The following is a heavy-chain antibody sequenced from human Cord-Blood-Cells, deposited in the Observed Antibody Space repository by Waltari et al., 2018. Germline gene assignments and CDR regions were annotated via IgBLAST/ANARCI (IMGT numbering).Heavy chain of an antibody. CDR1: GYTFTSYD. V-gene: IGHV1-8*01. CDR2: MNPNSGNT. CDR3: ARGVKYRSSSSRWGWFDP. J-gene: IGHJ5*02. Sequence: QVQLVQSGAEVKKPGASVKVSCKASGYTFTSYDINWVRQATGQGLEWMGWMNPNSGNTGYAQKFQGRVTMTRNTSISTAYMELSSLGSEDTAVYYCARGVKYRSSSSRWGWFDPWGQGTLVTVSS. D-gene: IGHD6-13*01.